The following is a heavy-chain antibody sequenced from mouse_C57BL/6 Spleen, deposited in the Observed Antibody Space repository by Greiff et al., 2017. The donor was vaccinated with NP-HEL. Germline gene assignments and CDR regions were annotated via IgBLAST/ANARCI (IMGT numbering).Heavy chain of an antibody. CDR1: GFTFSSYA. J-gene: IGHJ3*01. CDR2: ISDGGSYT. CDR3: ARDKSNSFAY. D-gene: IGHD2-5*01. V-gene: IGHV5-4*01. Sequence: EVKLMESGGGLVKPGGSLKLSCAASGFTFSSYAMSWVRQPPEKRLEWVATISDGGSYTYYPDKVQGRFTISRDNAKNNLYLQMSHLTSEDTAMYYCARDKSNSFAYWGQGTLVTVSA.